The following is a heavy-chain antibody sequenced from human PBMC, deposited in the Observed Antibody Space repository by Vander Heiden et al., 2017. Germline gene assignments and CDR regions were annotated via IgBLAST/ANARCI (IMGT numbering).Heavy chain of an antibody. CDR3: ASYRSSSVCY. Sequence: EVQLVESGGGLVKPGGSLRLSCAASGFTFSSYSMNWVRQAPGKGLEWVSSISSSSRYIDDADSVKGRFTISRDNAKNSLYLKMKRLRAEDTAVYYGASYRSSSVCYWGQGTLVTVSS. D-gene: IGHD6-6*01. CDR1: GFTFSSYS. J-gene: IGHJ4*02. V-gene: IGHV3-21*01. CDR2: ISSSSRYI.